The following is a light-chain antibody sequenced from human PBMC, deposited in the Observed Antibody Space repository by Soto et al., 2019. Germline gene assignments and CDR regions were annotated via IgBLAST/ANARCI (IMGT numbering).Light chain of an antibody. CDR3: QQRSNWPRT. V-gene: IGKV3-11*01. CDR2: DAS. Sequence: EIVVTQSPATLSLSPGERATLSCRASQSVSSYLAWYQQKPGQAPRLLIYDASNRATGIPARFSGSGSGTDFTLTISSLEPEDFAVYYCQQRSNWPRTFVRGTKVEIK. J-gene: IGKJ1*01. CDR1: QSVSSY.